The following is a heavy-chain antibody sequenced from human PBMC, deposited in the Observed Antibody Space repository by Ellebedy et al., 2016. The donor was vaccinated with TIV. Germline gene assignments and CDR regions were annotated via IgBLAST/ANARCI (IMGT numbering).Heavy chain of an antibody. CDR2: IRFDGNNA. Sequence: GGSLRLSCAASGFIFSNSGMNWVRQAPGKGLEWVAFIRFDGNNAYYADSAKGRFTISRDNSKNTLYLQMNSLRAEDTAVYYCARHRGSGSYYNFFNWFDPWGQGTLVTVSS. D-gene: IGHD3-10*01. V-gene: IGHV3-30*02. CDR3: ARHRGSGSYYNFFNWFDP. CDR1: GFIFSNSG. J-gene: IGHJ5*02.